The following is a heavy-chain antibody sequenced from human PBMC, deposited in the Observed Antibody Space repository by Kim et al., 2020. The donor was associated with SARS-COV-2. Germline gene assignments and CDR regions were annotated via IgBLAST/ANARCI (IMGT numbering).Heavy chain of an antibody. V-gene: IGHV3-30*18. Sequence: GGSLRLSCAASGFTFSSYGMHWVRQAPGKGLEWVAVISYDGSNKYYADSVKGRFTISRDNSKNTLDLQMNSLRAEHTAVYYCAKESGSGSYYAWTYYYYGMDVWGQGTTVTVSS. J-gene: IGHJ6*02. CDR3: AKESGSGSYYAWTYYYYGMDV. CDR1: GFTFSSYG. D-gene: IGHD3-10*01. CDR2: ISYDGSNK.